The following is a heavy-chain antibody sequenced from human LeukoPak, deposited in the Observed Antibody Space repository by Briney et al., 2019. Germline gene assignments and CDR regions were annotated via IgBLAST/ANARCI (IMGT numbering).Heavy chain of an antibody. J-gene: IGHJ4*02. CDR2: IYYSGGA. Sequence: SETLSLTCSVSGVSISSGDYYWSWIRQPPGKGLEWIGHIYYSGGAYYGPSLKSRVVISADMSMNQISLRLASVTAADTAVYFCVREKQQLLHFDFWGQGALVTVSS. V-gene: IGHV4-30-4*01. D-gene: IGHD6-13*01. CDR3: VREKQQLLHFDF. CDR1: GVSISSGDYY.